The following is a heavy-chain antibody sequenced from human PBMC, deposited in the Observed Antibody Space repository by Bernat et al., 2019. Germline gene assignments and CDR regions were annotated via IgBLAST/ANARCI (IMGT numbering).Heavy chain of an antibody. CDR3: ARVGGKGGREYGSGSQPPDY. CDR1: GYTFTSYY. D-gene: IGHD3-10*01. V-gene: IGHV1-46*01. J-gene: IGHJ4*02. CDR2: INPSGGST. Sequence: QVQLVQSGAEVKKPGASVKVSCKASGYTFTSYYMHWVRQAPGQGLEWMGIINPSGGSTSYAQKFQGRVTITRATSTSTVSMELSSLRSEDTAVYYCARVGGKGGREYGSGSQPPDYWGQGTLVTVSS.